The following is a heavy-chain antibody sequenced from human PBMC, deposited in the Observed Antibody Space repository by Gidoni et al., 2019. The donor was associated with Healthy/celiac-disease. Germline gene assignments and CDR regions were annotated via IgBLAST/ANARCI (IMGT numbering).Heavy chain of an antibody. CDR2: ISGSGGST. D-gene: IGHD3-10*01. CDR3: AKVYGSGNYYGMDV. V-gene: IGHV3-23*01. CDR1: GFTFSSYA. J-gene: IGHJ6*02. Sequence: EVQLLESGGGLVQPVGSLRLSCAASGFTFSSYAMSWVRQAPGKGLEWVSAISGSGGSTYYADSVKGRFTISRDNSKNTLYLQMNSLRAEDTAVYYCAKVYGSGNYYGMDVWGQGTTVTVSS.